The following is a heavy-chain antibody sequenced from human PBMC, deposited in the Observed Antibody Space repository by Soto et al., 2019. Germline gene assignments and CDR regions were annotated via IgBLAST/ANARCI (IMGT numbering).Heavy chain of an antibody. CDR2: IYHGVTT. CDR1: GGSISSGGYS. D-gene: IGHD2-21*01. J-gene: IGHJ4*02. V-gene: IGHV4-30-2*02. CDR3: ATRPPGLWRGVFDY. Sequence: LSLTCAVSGGSISSGGYSWSWIRQPPGKGLECIGYIYHGVTTNYNPSLESRVTISLDTSKNQFSLKLSSVAPADTAIYYCATRPPGLWRGVFDYWSQGTLVTVSS.